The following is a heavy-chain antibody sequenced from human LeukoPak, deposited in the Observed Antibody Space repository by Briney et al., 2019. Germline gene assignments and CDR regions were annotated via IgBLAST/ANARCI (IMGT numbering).Heavy chain of an antibody. CDR3: AKAGRTQSPRSHFDY. Sequence: GGSLRLSCAASGFTFSNYWMNWVRQAPGKGLEWVANIKQDGSATNYIDSVKGRFTISRDNSKNTLYLQMNSLRAEDTAVYYCAKAGRTQSPRSHFDYWGQGTLVTVSS. V-gene: IGHV3-7*03. J-gene: IGHJ4*02. CDR2: IKQDGSAT. CDR1: GFTFSNYW.